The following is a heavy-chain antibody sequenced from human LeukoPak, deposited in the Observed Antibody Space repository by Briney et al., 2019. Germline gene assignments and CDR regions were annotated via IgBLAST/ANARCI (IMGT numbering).Heavy chain of an antibody. Sequence: WGSLRLSCSPFGYTFHQYGMHWVRQVPGKGLEGVSLISGDGADTYYADSVKGRFAISRDNSKNCLYLQMDGTRTDAAAFYYYATVWERSGSYNSFAHWGQGTLVTVSS. CDR2: ISGDGADT. J-gene: IGHJ5*02. CDR1: GYTFHQYG. CDR3: ATVWERSGSYNSFAH. D-gene: IGHD2-15*01. V-gene: IGHV3-43*02.